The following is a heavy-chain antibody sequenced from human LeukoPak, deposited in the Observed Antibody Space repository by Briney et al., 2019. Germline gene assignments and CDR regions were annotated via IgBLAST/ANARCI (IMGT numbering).Heavy chain of an antibody. CDR3: ARGCGGSCYQGMIHYGMDV. V-gene: IGHV1-18*01. Sequence: ASVKVSCKASGYTFTSYGISWVRQAPGQGLEWMGWISAYNGNTNYAQKLQGRVTMTTDTSTSTAYMELGSLRSDDTAVYYCARGCGGSCYQGMIHYGMDVWGQGTTVTVSS. D-gene: IGHD2-15*01. CDR1: GYTFTSYG. CDR2: ISAYNGNT. J-gene: IGHJ6*02.